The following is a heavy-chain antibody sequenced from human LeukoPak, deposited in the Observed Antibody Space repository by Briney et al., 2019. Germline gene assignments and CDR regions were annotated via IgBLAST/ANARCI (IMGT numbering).Heavy chain of an antibody. J-gene: IGHJ4*02. Sequence: GGSLRLSCAASGFTFSSYGVHWVRQAPGKGLEWVAVISYDGSNKYYADSVKGRFTISRDNSKNTLYLQMNSLRAEDTAVYYCAKETWYYYDSSGYYLPDYWGQGTLVTVSS. CDR3: AKETWYYYDSSGYYLPDY. CDR2: ISYDGSNK. V-gene: IGHV3-30*18. D-gene: IGHD3-22*01. CDR1: GFTFSSYG.